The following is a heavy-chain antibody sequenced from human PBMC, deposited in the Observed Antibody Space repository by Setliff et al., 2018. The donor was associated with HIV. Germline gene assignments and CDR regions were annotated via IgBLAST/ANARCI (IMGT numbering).Heavy chain of an antibody. CDR3: ARAGLQFLEWLYYFDY. D-gene: IGHD3-3*01. CDR2: ITSRSADI. Sequence: PSETLSLTCTVSGGSISSGAYYWSWVRQAPGKGLEWVSSITSRSADIYYADSVKGRFTISRDNAKNSLYLRMSSLRAEDTAVYYCARAGLQFLEWLYYFDYWGQGTLVTVSS. CDR1: GGSISSGAYY. V-gene: IGHV3-21*01. J-gene: IGHJ4*02.